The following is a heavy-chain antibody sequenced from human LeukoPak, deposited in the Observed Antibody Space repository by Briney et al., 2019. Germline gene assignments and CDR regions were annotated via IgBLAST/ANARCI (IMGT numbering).Heavy chain of an antibody. D-gene: IGHD1-26*01. J-gene: IGHJ6*02. CDR1: GFTVSSNY. CDR3: ATAGTPIVGAIPYGMDV. Sequence: GGSLRLSCAASGFTVSSNYMSWVRQAPGKGLEWVSVIYSGGSTYYADSVKGRFTISRDNSKNTLYLQMNSLRAEDTAVYYCATAGTPIVGAIPYGMDVWGQGTTVTVSS. V-gene: IGHV3-53*01. CDR2: IYSGGST.